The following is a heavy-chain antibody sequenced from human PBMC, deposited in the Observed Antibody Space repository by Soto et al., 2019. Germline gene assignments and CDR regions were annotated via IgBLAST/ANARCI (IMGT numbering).Heavy chain of an antibody. D-gene: IGHD6-13*01. CDR1: GYTFTGYY. V-gene: IGHV1-2*04. J-gene: IGHJ4*02. CDR2: INPKSGGT. CDR3: ARFSSRWYYCDS. Sequence: QVHLVQSGAEVKKPGASVKVSCKASGYTFTGYYIYWVRQAPGQGLEWMGWINPKSGGTKYAQKFQGWVTMPRDTSINTAYMELSRLTSDDTAVYYCARFSSRWYYCDSWGQGTLVTVSS.